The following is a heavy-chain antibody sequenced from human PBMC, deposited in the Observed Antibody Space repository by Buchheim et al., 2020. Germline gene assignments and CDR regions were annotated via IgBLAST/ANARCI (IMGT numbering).Heavy chain of an antibody. J-gene: IGHJ4*02. CDR3: VIDSRQGDWS. CDR1: GFSLSSYA. Sequence: EVQVLEAGGGLVQPGESLRLSCAASGFSLSSYAMTWVRQAPGKGLEWVSSISSGGSTYYTDSVKGRFTISRDSSKNTLYLQMSSLRADDTAVYYCVIDSRQGDWSWGRGTL. V-gene: IGHV3-23*01. D-gene: IGHD2-21*02. CDR2: ISSGGST.